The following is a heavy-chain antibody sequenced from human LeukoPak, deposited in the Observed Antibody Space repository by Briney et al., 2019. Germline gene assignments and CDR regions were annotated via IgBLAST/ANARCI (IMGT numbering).Heavy chain of an antibody. CDR1: GFTFSIYG. D-gene: IGHD1-26*01. Sequence: GGSLRLSCAASGFTFSIYGMHWVRQAPGKGLEWVAFISYDGSNKYYADSVKGRFTISRDSSKNTLYLQMNSLRPEDTAVYYCSRDAVSGSYYAIDYWGQGTLVTVSS. CDR3: SRDAVSGSYYAIDY. J-gene: IGHJ4*02. V-gene: IGHV3-30*03. CDR2: ISYDGSNK.